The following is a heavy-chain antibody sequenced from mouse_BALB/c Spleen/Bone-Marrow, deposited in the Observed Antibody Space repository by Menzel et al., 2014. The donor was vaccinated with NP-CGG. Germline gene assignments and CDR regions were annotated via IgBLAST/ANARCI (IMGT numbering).Heavy chain of an antibody. Sequence: VKVVESGPELVKPGASVKMSCKASGYTFIDYVITWVKQRTGQGLEWIREIYPGSGSTYYNEKFKGKATLTADKSSNTAYMQLGSLTSEDSAVYFCARLDGNYRYAMDYWGQGTSVTVSS. CDR1: GYTFIDYV. CDR2: IYPGSGST. D-gene: IGHD2-1*01. J-gene: IGHJ4*01. CDR3: ARLDGNYRYAMDY. V-gene: IGHV1-77*01.